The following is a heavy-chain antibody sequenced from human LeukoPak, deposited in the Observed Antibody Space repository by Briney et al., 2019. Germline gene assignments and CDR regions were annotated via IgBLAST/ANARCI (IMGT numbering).Heavy chain of an antibody. D-gene: IGHD3-22*01. CDR3: ARDPDPYDSSGYYYYYGMDV. Sequence: SVKVSCKASGGTFSSYAISWVRQAPGQGLEWMGRIIPILGLANYAQKFQGRVTITADKSTSTAYMELSSLRSEDTAVYYCARDPDPYDSSGYYYYYGMDVWGQGTTVTASS. CDR2: IIPILGLA. V-gene: IGHV1-69*04. CDR1: GGTFSSYA. J-gene: IGHJ6*02.